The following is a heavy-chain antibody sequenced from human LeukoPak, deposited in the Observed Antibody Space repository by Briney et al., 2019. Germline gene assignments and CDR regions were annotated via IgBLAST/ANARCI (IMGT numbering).Heavy chain of an antibody. CDR2: VNWNSGSI. D-gene: IGHD3-10*02. CDR3: AELGITMIGGV. J-gene: IGHJ6*04. Sequence: GGSLRLFRSASGFIFYDYAMHRVRPAPGKGLEWGSGVNWNSGSIDYAESVKGRFTISRDNAKNSLYLQMNSLRAEDTAVYYCAELGITMIGGVWGKGTTVTISS. V-gene: IGHV3-9*01. CDR1: GFIFYDYA.